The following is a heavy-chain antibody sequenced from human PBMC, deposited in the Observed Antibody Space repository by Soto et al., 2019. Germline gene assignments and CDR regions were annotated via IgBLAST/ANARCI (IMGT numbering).Heavy chain of an antibody. V-gene: IGHV5-51*01. J-gene: IGHJ5*02. CDR2: IYPGDSDT. Sequence: GQSLQISCKGSGYSFTSYWIGWVRQMPGKGLKWMGIIYPGDSDTRYSPAFQGQVTISADKSISTAYLQWSSLMASDPAMYYCASWGTNSWYFFATWDQGTLVTVSS. CDR3: ASWGTNSWYFFAT. D-gene: IGHD6-13*01. CDR1: GYSFTSYW.